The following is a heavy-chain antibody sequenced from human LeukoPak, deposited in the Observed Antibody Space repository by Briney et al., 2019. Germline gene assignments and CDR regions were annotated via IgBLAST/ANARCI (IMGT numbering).Heavy chain of an antibody. V-gene: IGHV3-15*01. CDR3: TTDRFFDWLLVY. Sequence: GGSLRLSCAASGFTFSNAWMSWVRQAPGKGLEWVGRIKSKTDGGTTDYAAPVKGRFTISRDDSKNTLYLQMNSLKTEDTAVYYCTTDRFFDWLLVYWGQGTLVTVSS. CDR2: IKSKTDGGTT. D-gene: IGHD3-9*01. J-gene: IGHJ4*02. CDR1: GFTFSNAW.